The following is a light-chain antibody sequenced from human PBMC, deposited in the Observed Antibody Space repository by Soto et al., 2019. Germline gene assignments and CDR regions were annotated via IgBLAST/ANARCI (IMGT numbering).Light chain of an antibody. CDR3: GADHGSGSDSV. CDR1: SGYSNYK. V-gene: IGLV9-49*01. Sequence: QSVLTQPPSASASLGDSVTLTCTLSSGYSNYKVDWYQQRPGKGPRFVMRVGADGVVGSKGDGIPDRFSVLGSGLNRYLTIKNIQEEDESDYHCGADHGSGSDSVFGGRTKLTVL. CDR2: VGADGVVG. J-gene: IGLJ2*01.